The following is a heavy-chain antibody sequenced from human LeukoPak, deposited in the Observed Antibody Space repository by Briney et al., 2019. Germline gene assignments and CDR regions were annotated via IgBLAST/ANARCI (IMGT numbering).Heavy chain of an antibody. D-gene: IGHD2-2*01. CDR2: IYHSGST. J-gene: IGHJ5*02. CDR1: GGSISNTTYY. Sequence: KTSETLSLTCTVSGGSISNTTYYWGWIRQPPGKGLEWIGSIYHSGSTYYNPSLKSRVTISVDTSKNQFSLNLKSVTAADTAIYYCARDLGDCSSTSCSEEGWFDPWGQGTLVIVSS. CDR3: ARDLGDCSSTSCSEEGWFDP. V-gene: IGHV4-39*07.